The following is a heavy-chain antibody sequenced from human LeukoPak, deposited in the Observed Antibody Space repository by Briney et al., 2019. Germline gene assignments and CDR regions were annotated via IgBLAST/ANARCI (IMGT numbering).Heavy chain of an antibody. D-gene: IGHD3-22*01. CDR1: GFTFSNAW. Sequence: GGSLRLSCAASGFTFSNAWMSWVRQAPGKGLEWVGRIKSKTDGGTTDYAATVKGRFTISRDDSKNTLYLQMNSLKTEDTAVYYCTTDAPSYYYDSSGPKFERYYYYYYYMDVWGKGTTVTVSS. CDR3: TTDAPSYYYDSSGPKFERYYYYYYYMDV. V-gene: IGHV3-15*01. CDR2: IKSKTDGGTT. J-gene: IGHJ6*03.